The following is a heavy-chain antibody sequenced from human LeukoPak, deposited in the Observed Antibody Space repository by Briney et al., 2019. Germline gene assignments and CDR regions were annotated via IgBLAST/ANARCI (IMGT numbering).Heavy chain of an antibody. Sequence: GESLKISCKGSGYSFTTHWIGWVRQLPGKGLEWMGTIYPGDSDTRYSPSFQGQVTISADKSTSTAYLQWSSLKASDTAMYYCARRGSGWYVDYWGQGTLVTVSS. V-gene: IGHV5-51*01. CDR3: ARRGSGWYVDY. CDR1: GYSFTTHW. J-gene: IGHJ4*02. CDR2: IYPGDSDT. D-gene: IGHD6-19*01.